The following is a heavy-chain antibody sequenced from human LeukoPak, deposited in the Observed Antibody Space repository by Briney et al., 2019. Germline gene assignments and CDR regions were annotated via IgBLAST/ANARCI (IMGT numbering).Heavy chain of an antibody. CDR1: GFTFSSYG. Sequence: PGGSLRLSCAASGFTFSSYGIHWVRQAPGKGLEWVAFIRYDGSNKYYADSVKGRFTISRDNSKNTLYLQMNSLRVEDTAVYYCANRRGTAMLFEYWGRGTLVTVSS. J-gene: IGHJ1*01. D-gene: IGHD5-18*01. CDR3: ANRRGTAMLFEY. CDR2: IRYDGSNK. V-gene: IGHV3-30*02.